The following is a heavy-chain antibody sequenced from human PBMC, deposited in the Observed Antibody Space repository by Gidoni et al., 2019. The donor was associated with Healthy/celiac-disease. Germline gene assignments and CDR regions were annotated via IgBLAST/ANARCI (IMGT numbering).Heavy chain of an antibody. D-gene: IGHD2-2*01. J-gene: IGHJ6*02. CDR3: ARGPNQLLFTHYYYYGMDV. Sequence: QVQLQQWGAGLLKPSETLSRTCAVYGGYFNGYYWSWIRQPPGKGLEWIGEINHSGSTNYNPSLKSRVTISVDTSKNQFSLKLSSVTAADTAVYYCARGPNQLLFTHYYYYGMDVWGQGTTVTVSS. CDR1: GGYFNGYY. CDR2: INHSGST. V-gene: IGHV4-34*01.